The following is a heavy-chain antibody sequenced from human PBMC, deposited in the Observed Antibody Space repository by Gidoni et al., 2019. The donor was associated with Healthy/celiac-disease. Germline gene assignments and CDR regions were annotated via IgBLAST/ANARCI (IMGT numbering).Heavy chain of an antibody. CDR1: GGSISTSSYY. J-gene: IGHJ4*02. CDR3: ARRGGGREGYRAAAGTWDY. CDR2: IYYSGST. Sequence: QLQLQESGPGLVKPSETLSLTCTVPGGSISTSSYYWGWIRQPPGKGLEWIGSIYYSGSTYYNPSLKSRVTISVDTSKNQFSLKLSSVTAADTAVYYCARRGGGREGYRAAAGTWDYWGQGTLVTVSS. D-gene: IGHD6-13*01. V-gene: IGHV4-39*01.